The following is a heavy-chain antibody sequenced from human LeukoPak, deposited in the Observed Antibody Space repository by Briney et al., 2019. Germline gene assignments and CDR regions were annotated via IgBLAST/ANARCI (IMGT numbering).Heavy chain of an antibody. CDR2: ISSSSRYT. V-gene: IGHV3-11*06. J-gene: IGHJ4*02. CDR3: ARDPDTAMAKFYLDY. D-gene: IGHD5-18*01. CDR1: GFTFSNYE. Sequence: PGGSLRLSCAASGFTFSNYEMNWVRQAPGKGLEWVSHISSSSRYTKYADFVQGRFTISRDKAKKSLYLQMNSLRAEDTAVYFCARDPDTAMAKFYLDYWGQGTLVTVSS.